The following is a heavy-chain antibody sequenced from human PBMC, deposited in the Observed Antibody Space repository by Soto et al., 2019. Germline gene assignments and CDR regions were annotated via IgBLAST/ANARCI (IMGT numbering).Heavy chain of an antibody. Sequence: GGSLRLSCAASGFTFSSYAMSWVRQAPGKGLEWVSAISGSGGSTYYADSVKGRFTISRDNSKSTLYLQMNSLRAEDTAVYYCAKVPHYDFWSGYSEENWFDPWGQGTLVTVSS. D-gene: IGHD3-3*01. CDR3: AKVPHYDFWSGYSEENWFDP. J-gene: IGHJ5*02. CDR2: ISGSGGST. CDR1: GFTFSSYA. V-gene: IGHV3-23*01.